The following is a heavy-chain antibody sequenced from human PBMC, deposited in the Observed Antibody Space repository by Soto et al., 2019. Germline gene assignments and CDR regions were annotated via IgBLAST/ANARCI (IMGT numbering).Heavy chain of an antibody. CDR3: AREAAVAVGDGYWCDP. J-gene: IGHJ5*02. V-gene: IGHV4-4*07. CDR1: GYSFRNYY. D-gene: IGHD6-19*01. Sequence: HVQLQESGPGLVKPAASLSLTCTVSGYSFRNYYWSWIRQPAGKGLEWIGRIYTSGSTDDNPTLRSRVTVSVDTSQKQFSMKLRSGTAADTAVYYCAREAAVAVGDGYWCDPWGQGTLVTVSS. CDR2: IYTSGST.